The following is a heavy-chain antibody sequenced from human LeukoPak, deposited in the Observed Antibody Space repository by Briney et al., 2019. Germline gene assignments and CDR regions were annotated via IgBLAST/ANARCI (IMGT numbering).Heavy chain of an antibody. CDR2: MNPNSGNT. Sequence: ASVKVSCKASGYTFTSYDINWVRQATGQGLEWMGWMNPNSGNTGYAQKFQGRVTMTRNTSISTAYMELSSLRSEDTAVYYCASGYCSSTSCPYYYYGMDVWGQGTTVTVSS. V-gene: IGHV1-8*01. J-gene: IGHJ6*02. CDR1: GYTFTSYD. CDR3: ASGYCSSTSCPYYYYGMDV. D-gene: IGHD2-2*01.